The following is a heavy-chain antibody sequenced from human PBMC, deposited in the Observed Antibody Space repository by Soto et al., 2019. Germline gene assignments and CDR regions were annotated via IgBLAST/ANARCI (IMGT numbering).Heavy chain of an antibody. CDR1: GFTFSDYY. V-gene: IGHV3-11*04. CDR2: ISGGGSAT. Sequence: GSLRLSCAASGFTFSDYYMIWIRQAPGKGLEWVSFISGGGSATEYADSVKGRFTISRDNSKKTLYLHMNSLRVEDSARYYCARVEGVVVEAGLHYFEYWGQGS. CDR3: ARVEGVVVEAGLHYFEY. D-gene: IGHD2-15*01. J-gene: IGHJ4*02.